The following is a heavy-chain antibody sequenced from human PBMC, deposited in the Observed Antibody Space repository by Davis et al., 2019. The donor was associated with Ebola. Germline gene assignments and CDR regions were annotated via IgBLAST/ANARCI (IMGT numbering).Heavy chain of an antibody. CDR3: AKDDPAYYDFWSGYFDY. CDR1: GGSFSGYY. CDR2: INHSGST. Sequence: SETLSLTCAVYGGSFSGYYWSWIRQPPGKGLEWIGEINHSGSTNYNPSLKSRVTISVDTSKNQFSLKLSSVTAADTAVYYCAKDDPAYYDFWSGYFDYWGQGTLVTVSS. J-gene: IGHJ4*02. V-gene: IGHV4-34*01. D-gene: IGHD3-3*01.